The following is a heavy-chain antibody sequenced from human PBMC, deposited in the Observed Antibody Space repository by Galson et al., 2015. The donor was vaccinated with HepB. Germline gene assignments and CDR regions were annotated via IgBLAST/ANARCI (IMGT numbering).Heavy chain of an antibody. J-gene: IGHJ3*02. D-gene: IGHD3-16*01. V-gene: IGHV5-51*01. CDR1: GYIFSDYW. CDR3: ARRGATEAFDI. CDR2: IYPGDFDT. Sequence: QSGAEVKKPGESLKISCKGSGYIFSDYWIAWVRQMPGKGLEWMGIIYPGDFDTRFSPSFQGQVTFSADKSISTAYLHWSSLKASDTAMYYCARRGATEAFDIWGQGTMVAVSS.